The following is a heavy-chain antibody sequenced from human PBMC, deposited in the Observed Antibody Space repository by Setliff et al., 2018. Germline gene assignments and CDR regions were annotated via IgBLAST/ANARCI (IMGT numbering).Heavy chain of an antibody. V-gene: IGHV4-61*10. D-gene: IGHD1-1*01. CDR1: GGSISSGSYY. CDR3: ARGPLHWYYYYGMDV. Sequence: PSETLSLTCTVSGGSISSGSYYWSWIRQPAGKGLEWIGEINHSGSTNYNPSLKSRVTISVDTSKNQFSLKLSSVTAADTAVYYCARGPLHWYYYYGMDVWGQGTTVTVSS. J-gene: IGHJ6*02. CDR2: INHSGST.